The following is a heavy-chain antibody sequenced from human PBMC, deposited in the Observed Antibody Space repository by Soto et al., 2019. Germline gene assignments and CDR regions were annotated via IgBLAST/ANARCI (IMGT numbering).Heavy chain of an antibody. V-gene: IGHV3-23*01. J-gene: IGHJ3*02. D-gene: IGHD2-2*01. CDR2: ISGSGVST. CDR3: AKCSTNSCYRADI. Sequence: GGSLRLSCAASGFTFSSYALTWARQAPGKGLEWVSSISGSGVSTYYADSVKGRFTISRDHSKNTLYLQMNSLRAGDTAVYYCAKCSTNSCYRADIWGQGTMVTVSS. CDR1: GFTFSSYA.